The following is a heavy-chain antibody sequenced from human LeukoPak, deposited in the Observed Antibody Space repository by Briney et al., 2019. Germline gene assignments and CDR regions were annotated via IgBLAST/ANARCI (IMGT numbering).Heavy chain of an antibody. CDR1: GFTVSSNY. CDR2: IYSGGNT. D-gene: IGHD2-15*01. Sequence: GGSLRLSCAASGFTVSSNYMSWVRRAPGKGLEWVSVIYSGGNTYCADSVKGRFTISRDISKNTLYHQMNSLRAEDTAVYYCARESGKYCSGGSCFFDYWGQGTLVTVSS. J-gene: IGHJ4*02. V-gene: IGHV3-66*01. CDR3: ARESGKYCSGGSCFFDY.